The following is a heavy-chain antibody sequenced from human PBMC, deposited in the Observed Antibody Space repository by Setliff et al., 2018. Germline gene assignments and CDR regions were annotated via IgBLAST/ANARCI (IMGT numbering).Heavy chain of an antibody. CDR2: IYYSGST. J-gene: IGHJ4*02. D-gene: IGHD4-17*01. CDR1: GGSISSSSYY. V-gene: IGHV4-39*01. CDR3: ARVKGATTLTFYDS. Sequence: KPSETLSLTCTVSGGSISSSSYYWGWIRQPPGKGLEWIGSIYYSGSTYYNPSLKSRVTISVDTSKNQFSLKLSSVTAADTAVYYCARVKGATTLTFYDSWGQGTPVTVSS.